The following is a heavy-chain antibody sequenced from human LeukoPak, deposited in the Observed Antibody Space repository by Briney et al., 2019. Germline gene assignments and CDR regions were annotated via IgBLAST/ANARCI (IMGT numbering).Heavy chain of an antibody. D-gene: IGHD1-26*01. V-gene: IGHV1-18*01. CDR2: ISIYNGKI. Sequence: ASVKVSCKASGYTFTSYGISWVRQAPGQGLEWMGWISIYNGKINYAQKFQGRVTMTTDTSTSTAYMELSRLTSDDTAVYYCARAGPFYSGNYLGFWGQGTLVTVSS. CDR1: GYTFTSYG. CDR3: ARAGPFYSGNYLGF. J-gene: IGHJ4*02.